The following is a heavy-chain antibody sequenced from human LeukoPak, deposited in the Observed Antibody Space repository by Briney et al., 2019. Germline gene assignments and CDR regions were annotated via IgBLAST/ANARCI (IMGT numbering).Heavy chain of an antibody. CDR3: AKNPRLEGWIYFDS. Sequence: AGGSLRLSCAASGFAFSDYWMTWVRQAPGKGLEWVAHINQDGSKEHYMDSVKARFTISRDNAKNTLSLLMNSLTAEDTAVYYCAKNPRLEGWIYFDSWGQGILVTVSS. CDR2: INQDGSKE. J-gene: IGHJ4*02. D-gene: IGHD1-1*01. V-gene: IGHV3-7*03. CDR1: GFAFSDYW.